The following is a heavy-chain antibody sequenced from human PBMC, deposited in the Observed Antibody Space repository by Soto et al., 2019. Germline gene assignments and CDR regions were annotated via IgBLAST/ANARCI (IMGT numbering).Heavy chain of an antibody. CDR2: TYYRSKWYH. CDR1: GDSVSNNSVA. J-gene: IGHJ6*02. V-gene: IGHV6-1*01. D-gene: IGHD3-10*01. CDR3: AGGAALVLAGTTMDV. Sequence: SQTLSLTCAISGDSVSNNSVAWNWIRQSPSRGLEWLGRTYYRSKWYHEYAESVKSRITINPDTSKNQFSLQLNSVTPEDTAVYYCAGGAALVLAGTTMDVWGQGTTVTV.